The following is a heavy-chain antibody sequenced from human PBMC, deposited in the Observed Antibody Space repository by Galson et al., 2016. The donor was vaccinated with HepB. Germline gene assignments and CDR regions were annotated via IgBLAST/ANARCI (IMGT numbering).Heavy chain of an antibody. CDR2: FRPSSGGT. CDR3: AREQGETYFFDY. V-gene: IGHV1-46*04. D-gene: IGHD2/OR15-2a*01. CDR1: GYTVTSQA. Sequence: SVKVSCKASGYTVTSQAMHWVRQAPGQGPEWMGTFRPSSGGTTYAQKLQGRVTMTGDASTNTVYMELISLRSEDTAVYYCAREQGETYFFDYWGPGTLVTVSS. J-gene: IGHJ4*02.